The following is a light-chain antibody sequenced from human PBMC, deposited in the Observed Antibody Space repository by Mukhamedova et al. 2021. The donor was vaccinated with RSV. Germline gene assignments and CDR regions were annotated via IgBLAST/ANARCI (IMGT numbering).Light chain of an antibody. V-gene: IGKV1-5*03. CDR3: QQRSNWPPLT. CDR1: QSISSW. J-gene: IGKJ4*01. CDR2: KAS. Sequence: GDRVTITCRASQSISSWLAWYQQKPGKAPKLLIYKASSLESGVPSRFSGSGSGTEFTLTISSLEPEDFAVYYCQQRSNWPPLTFG.